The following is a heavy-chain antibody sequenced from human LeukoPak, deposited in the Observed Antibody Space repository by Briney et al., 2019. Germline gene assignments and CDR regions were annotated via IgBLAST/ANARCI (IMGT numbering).Heavy chain of an antibody. Sequence: PGGSLRLSCAASGFTFDDYAMHWVRQAPGKGLEWVSGISWNSGSIGYADSVKGRFTTSRDNAKNSLYLQMNSLRAEDTALYYCAKDIGEMATTYFDYWGQGTLVTVSS. CDR1: GFTFDDYA. J-gene: IGHJ4*02. D-gene: IGHD5-24*01. CDR3: AKDIGEMATTYFDY. V-gene: IGHV3-9*01. CDR2: ISWNSGSI.